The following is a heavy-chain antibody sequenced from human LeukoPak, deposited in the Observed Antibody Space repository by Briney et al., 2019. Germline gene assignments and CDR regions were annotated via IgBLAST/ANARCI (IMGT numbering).Heavy chain of an antibody. Sequence: GGSLRLSCAASGFTFSSYSMNWVRQAPGKGLEWVSFISSSNSYIYYADSVKGRLTISRDNTKKSLYLQLNSLRPEDSAVYYCARPRGCGSARCNNFDYWGQGTLVTVSS. CDR1: GFTFSSYS. V-gene: IGHV3-21*01. J-gene: IGHJ4*02. CDR2: ISSSNSYI. CDR3: ARPRGCGSARCNNFDY. D-gene: IGHD2-2*01.